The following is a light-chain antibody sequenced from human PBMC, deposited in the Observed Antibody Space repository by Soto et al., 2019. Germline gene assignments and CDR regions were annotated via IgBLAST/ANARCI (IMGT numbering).Light chain of an antibody. J-gene: IGLJ1*01. V-gene: IGLV2-11*01. CDR1: SSDIGNYNY. CDR2: DVS. Sequence: QSVLTQPRSVSGSPGQSVTISCTGTSSDIGNYNYVSWYQQYPGKAPKLIIYDVSKRPSGIPDRFFGSKFGNTASLTVSGLQADDEADYYCSSYAGTNKYVLGTGTKV. CDR3: SSYAGTNKYV.